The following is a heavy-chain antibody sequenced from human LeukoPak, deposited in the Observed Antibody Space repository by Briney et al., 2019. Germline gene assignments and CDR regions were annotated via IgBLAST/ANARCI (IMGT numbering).Heavy chain of an antibody. CDR3: AKGFRGWYIDY. D-gene: IGHD6-19*01. J-gene: IGHJ4*02. CDR1: GXTFSSYA. V-gene: IGHV3-23*01. CDR2: ISGSGVST. Sequence: GGSLRLSCAASGXTFSSYAMTWVRQAPGKGLEWVSAISGSGVSTYYADSVKGRFTISRDNSRNTLYLQMNTLRAEVTAVYYCAKGFRGWYIDYWGQGTLVSVSS.